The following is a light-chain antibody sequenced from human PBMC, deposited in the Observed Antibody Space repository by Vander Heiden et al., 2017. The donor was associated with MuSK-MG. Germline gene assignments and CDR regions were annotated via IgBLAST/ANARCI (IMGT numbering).Light chain of an antibody. CDR1: QSISSY. J-gene: IGKJ4*01. CDR3: QQSDSTPLT. Sequence: DTQVTQSPSSLSASAGDRVTITCRASQSISSYLNWYQRKPGKAPKLLIYAASSLQSGVPSRFSGRGSGTDFTLTISRLQPEDFATYYCQQSDSTPLTFGGGTKVEIK. V-gene: IGKV1-39*01. CDR2: AAS.